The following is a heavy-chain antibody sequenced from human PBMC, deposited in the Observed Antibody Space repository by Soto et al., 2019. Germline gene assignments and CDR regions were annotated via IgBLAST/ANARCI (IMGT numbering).Heavy chain of an antibody. Sequence: QVQLVQSGAEVKKPGASVKVSCKASGYTFPSYDINWVRQATGQGLEWMGWMNPNSGNPGYAQKFQGRVTMTRNTXIRTAYMELSSVRSDDTAVYYCAREHYGNTAGCDPWGQGTLVTVSS. CDR1: GYTFPSYD. CDR2: MNPNSGNP. D-gene: IGHD3-10*01. V-gene: IGHV1-8*01. CDR3: AREHYGNTAGCDP. J-gene: IGHJ5*02.